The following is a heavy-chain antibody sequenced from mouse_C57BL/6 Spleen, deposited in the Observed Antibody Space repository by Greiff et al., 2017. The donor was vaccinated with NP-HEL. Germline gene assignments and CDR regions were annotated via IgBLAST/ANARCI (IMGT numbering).Heavy chain of an antibody. D-gene: IGHD2-1*01. CDR1: GYTFTSYW. V-gene: IGHV1-53*01. J-gene: IGHJ3*01. CDR2: INPSNGGT. CDR3: ARFPYGNGAWFAY. Sequence: VQLQQPGTELVKPGASVKLSCKASGYTFTSYWMHWVKQRPGQGLEWIGNINPSNGGTNYNEKFKSKATLTVDKSSSTAYMQLSSLTSEDSAVYYCARFPYGNGAWFAYWGQGTLVTVSA.